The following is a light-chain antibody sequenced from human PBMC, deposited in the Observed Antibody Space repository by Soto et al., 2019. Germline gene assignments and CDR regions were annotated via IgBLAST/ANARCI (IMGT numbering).Light chain of an antibody. Sequence: QSALTQPPSASGSPGQSVTISCTGTSSDVGGHDYVSWYQQYPGKAPKLIIYEFSKRPSGVPDRFSGSKSVNTASLTVSGFQAEDEADYYCSSYAGGTNLVFGGGTKLTVL. CDR3: SSYAGGTNLV. V-gene: IGLV2-8*01. CDR2: EFS. CDR1: SSDVGGHDY. J-gene: IGLJ2*01.